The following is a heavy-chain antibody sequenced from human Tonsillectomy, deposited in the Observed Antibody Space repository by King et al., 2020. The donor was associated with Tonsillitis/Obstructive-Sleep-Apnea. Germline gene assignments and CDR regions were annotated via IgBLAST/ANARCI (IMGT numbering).Heavy chain of an antibody. D-gene: IGHD1-26*01. CDR2: IYNSWSA. V-gene: IGHV4-30-4*08. Sequence: VQLQESGPGLVKPSQTLSLTCTVSGGSISSGGYYWSWIRQHPGKGLEWIGYIYNSWSADYTPSLNSRGTISVDTSKNQFHRKLRSVTAADTAVYYCAKSPGELQFWSVWGQGSLVTVSS. CDR1: GGSISSGGYY. J-gene: IGHJ4*02. CDR3: AKSPGELQFWSV.